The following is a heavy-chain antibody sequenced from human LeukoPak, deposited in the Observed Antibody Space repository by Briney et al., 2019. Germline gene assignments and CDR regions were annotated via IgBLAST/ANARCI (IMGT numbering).Heavy chain of an antibody. CDR3: ARAWFGELRFDP. J-gene: IGHJ5*02. CDR2: ISAYNGNT. V-gene: IGHV1-18*01. Sequence: ASVKVSCKASGYTFTSYGISWVRQAPGQGLEWMGWISAYNGNTNYAQKLQGRVTMTTDTSTSTAYMELSRLRSDDTAVYYCARAWFGELRFDPWGQGTLVTVSS. D-gene: IGHD3-10*01. CDR1: GYTFTSYG.